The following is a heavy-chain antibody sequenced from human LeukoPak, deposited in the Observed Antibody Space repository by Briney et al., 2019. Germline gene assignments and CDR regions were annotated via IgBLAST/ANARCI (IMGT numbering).Heavy chain of an antibody. Sequence: ASVTVSCKSSGYTFTVYYMHWVRQAPGQGLEWLGWINPNSGGTNYAQKFQGRVTMTRDTSISTAYMELSRLRSDDTAVYYCARSIAAAGTQDFQHWGQGTLVTVSS. D-gene: IGHD6-13*01. J-gene: IGHJ1*01. CDR2: INPNSGGT. CDR3: ARSIAAAGTQDFQH. CDR1: GYTFTVYY. V-gene: IGHV1-2*02.